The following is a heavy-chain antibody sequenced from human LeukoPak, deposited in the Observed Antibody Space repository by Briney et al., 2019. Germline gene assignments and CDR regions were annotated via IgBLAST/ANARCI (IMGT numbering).Heavy chain of an antibody. J-gene: IGHJ5*02. CDR1: GYSISSGYY. CDR2: IYHSGST. V-gene: IGHV4-38-2*02. D-gene: IGHD4-11*01. Sequence: SETLSLTCTVSGYSISSGYYWGWIRQPPGKGLEWIGSIYHSGSTYYDPSLKSRVTISVDTSKNQFSLKLSSVTAADTAVYYCARDGDYSIVNWFDPWGQGTLVTVSS. CDR3: ARDGDYSIVNWFDP.